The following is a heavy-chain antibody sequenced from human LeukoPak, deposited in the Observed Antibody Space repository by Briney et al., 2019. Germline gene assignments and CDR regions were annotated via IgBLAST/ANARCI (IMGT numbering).Heavy chain of an antibody. CDR3: AKDHDSTGLYQDRDY. D-gene: IGHD6-19*01. Sequence: GGSLRLSCAASGFTFSRYAMNWVRQAPGKGLEWVSTISTSGNTHYADSVKGRFTISRDNSKNTLLLQMNSLRAEDAAIYYCAKDHDSTGLYQDRDYWGQGTLVTISS. V-gene: IGHV3-23*01. CDR1: GFTFSRYA. CDR2: ISTSGNT. J-gene: IGHJ4*02.